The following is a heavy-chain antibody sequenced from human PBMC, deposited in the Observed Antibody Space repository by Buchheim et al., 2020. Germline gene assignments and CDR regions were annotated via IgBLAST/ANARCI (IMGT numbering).Heavy chain of an antibody. CDR1: GFSSRSYA. D-gene: IGHD6-19*01. J-gene: IGHJ4*02. V-gene: IGHV3-23*01. Sequence: EVQLLESGGGSVQPGGSLRLSCAASGFSSRSYAMSWVRQAPGTGLEWVSGISSSGGNTYYADSVKGRFTISRDNSKNARYLQMNSLRAEDTALYYCAKPSSGWTSFDNWGRGTL. CDR2: ISSSGGNT. CDR3: AKPSSGWTSFDN.